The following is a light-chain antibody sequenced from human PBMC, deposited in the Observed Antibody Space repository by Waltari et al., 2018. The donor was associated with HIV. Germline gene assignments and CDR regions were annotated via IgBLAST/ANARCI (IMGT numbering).Light chain of an antibody. CDR1: SSNIGAGYA. V-gene: IGLV1-40*01. CDR3: QSYDSSLRGV. CDR2: GNN. Sequence: QSVLTQPPSVSGAPGQRVTISCTGSSSNIGAGYAVHWYQQLPGIAPKLLLYGNNNRPSGVPHRFSGSKSGTSASLAITGLQAEDEADYYCQSYDSSLRGVFGGGTKLTVL. J-gene: IGLJ3*02.